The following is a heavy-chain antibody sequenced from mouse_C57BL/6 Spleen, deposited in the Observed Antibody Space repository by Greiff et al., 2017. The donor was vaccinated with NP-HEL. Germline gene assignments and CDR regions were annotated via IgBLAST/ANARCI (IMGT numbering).Heavy chain of an antibody. CDR1: GFNIKDDY. J-gene: IGHJ2*01. CDR3: TSPLITTVVARDY. CDR2: IDPENGDT. D-gene: IGHD1-1*01. V-gene: IGHV14-4*01. Sequence: VQLQQSGAELVRPGASVKLSCTASGFNIKDDYMHWVKQRPEQGLEWIGWIDPENGDTEYASKFQGKATITADTSSNTAYLQLSSLTSEDTAVDYCTSPLITTVVARDYWGQGTTLTVSS.